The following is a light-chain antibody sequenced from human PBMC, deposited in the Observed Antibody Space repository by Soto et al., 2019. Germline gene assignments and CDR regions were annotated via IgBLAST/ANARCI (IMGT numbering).Light chain of an antibody. Sequence: QSVLTQPPSVSGAPGQRVTISCTGTSSNIGAGYEVHWYQQLPGTAPKLLIYGNGSRPSGVPDRFSGSKSGTSASLAVTGLRAEDEADYYCQSFDVSVWVFGGGTQLTVL. J-gene: IGLJ3*02. CDR1: SSNIGAGYE. V-gene: IGLV1-40*01. CDR3: QSFDVSVWV. CDR2: GNG.